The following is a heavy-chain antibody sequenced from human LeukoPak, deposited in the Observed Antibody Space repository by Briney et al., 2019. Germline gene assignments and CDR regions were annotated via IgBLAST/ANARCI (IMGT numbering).Heavy chain of an antibody. D-gene: IGHD2-21*02. J-gene: IGHJ5*02. V-gene: IGHV1-2*02. CDR1: RCTFTDYY. Sequence: ASVKVFCKASRCTFTDYYMPWVRQAPGQGLEWMGWINPKSGDTKYAQRFQGRVTMTRDTSINTAYLELSSLRSDDTAVYYCASGHRGDSGYNWFDAWGQGTLVTVSS. CDR2: INPKSGDT. CDR3: ASGHRGDSGYNWFDA.